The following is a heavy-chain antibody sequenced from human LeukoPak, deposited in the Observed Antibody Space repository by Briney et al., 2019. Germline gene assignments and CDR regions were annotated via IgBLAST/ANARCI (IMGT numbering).Heavy chain of an antibody. D-gene: IGHD6-13*01. CDR2: IYYSGST. CDR1: GGSISSYY. J-gene: IGHJ3*02. CDR3: ARQMLPGRAAAVKVVAFDI. Sequence: RTSETLSLTCTVSGGSISSYYWSWIRQPPGKGLEWIGYIYYSGSTNYNPSLKSRVTISVDTSKNQFSLKLSSVTAADTAVYYCARQMLPGRAAAVKVVAFDIWGQGTMVTVSS. V-gene: IGHV4-59*08.